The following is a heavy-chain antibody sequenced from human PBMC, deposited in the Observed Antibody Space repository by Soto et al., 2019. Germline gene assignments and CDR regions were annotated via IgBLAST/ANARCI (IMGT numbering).Heavy chain of an antibody. CDR2: IYYSGST. J-gene: IGHJ5*02. CDR1: GGSISSYY. D-gene: IGHD3-10*01. V-gene: IGHV4-59*01. CDR3: ARGWFGELLGNWFDP. Sequence: PSETLSLTCTVSGGSISSYYWSWIRQPPGKGLEWIGYIYYSGSTNYNPSLKSRVTISVDTSKNQFSLKLSSVTAADTAVYYCARGWFGELLGNWFDPWGQGTLVTVSS.